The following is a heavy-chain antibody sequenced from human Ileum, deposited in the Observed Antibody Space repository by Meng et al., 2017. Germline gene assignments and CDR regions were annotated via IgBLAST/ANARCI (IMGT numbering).Heavy chain of an antibody. J-gene: IGHJ4*02. D-gene: IGHD7-27*01. CDR1: GASIIGVNW. V-gene: IGHV4-4*02. CDR3: ARGTGDIRVGFDY. Sequence: QVQMQESGPGLVNPSGTLFLSCTVSGASIIGVNWWTWVRQTPGKGLEWIGEIHHSGSTNSIPSLKSRVTLSVDKSKNQFSLSMTSVTAADTAVYYCARGTGDIRVGFDYWGQGTLVTVSS. CDR2: IHHSGST.